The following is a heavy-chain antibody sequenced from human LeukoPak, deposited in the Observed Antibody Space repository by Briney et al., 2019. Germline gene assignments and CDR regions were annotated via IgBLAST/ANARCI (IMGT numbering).Heavy chain of an antibody. Sequence: RASVKVSCKVSGNTFTDLSMNWVRQAPGKGLEWMGGFDPEDVETIYAQKFQGRVTMTEDTSTATAYMELSSLRPDDTAVCYCATDFYRGRQFDYWGQGTLVTVSS. CDR3: ATDFYRGRQFDY. J-gene: IGHJ4*02. D-gene: IGHD2/OR15-2a*01. CDR1: GNTFTDLS. V-gene: IGHV1-24*01. CDR2: FDPEDVET.